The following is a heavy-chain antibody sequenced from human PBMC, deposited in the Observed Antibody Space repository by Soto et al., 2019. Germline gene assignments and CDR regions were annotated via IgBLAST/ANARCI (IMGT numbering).Heavy chain of an antibody. CDR3: ATIESSSSSVDS. J-gene: IGHJ5*01. D-gene: IGHD6-6*01. CDR1: GFTFSIYA. V-gene: IGHV3-23*01. Sequence: PGGXLRLSFAASGFTFSIYAMSCVPQAPEQGLGRVAPTTRRGGSKSYAHYXXXRFNIXXXNSKNKLYITMNRLRPQHTAVHYCATIESSSSSVDSWGQGTLVTVSS. CDR2: TTRRGGSK.